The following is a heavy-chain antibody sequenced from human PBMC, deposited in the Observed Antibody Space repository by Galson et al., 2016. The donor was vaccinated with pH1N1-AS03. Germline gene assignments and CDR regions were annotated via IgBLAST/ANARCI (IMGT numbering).Heavy chain of an antibody. D-gene: IGHD1-26*01. J-gene: IGHJ6*02. Sequence: SVKVSCKASGYIFTGFYVHWVRQAPGRGLEWTGWINPNNGVTNYAQKFQAWVTMTGDTSISTAYMELYGLKSADTAVYYCARDPRGPCSSATCATTYYFGMDVWGQGTTVIVSS. CDR2: INPNNGVT. CDR3: ARDPRGPCSSATCATTYYFGMDV. CDR1: GYIFTGFY. V-gene: IGHV1-2*04.